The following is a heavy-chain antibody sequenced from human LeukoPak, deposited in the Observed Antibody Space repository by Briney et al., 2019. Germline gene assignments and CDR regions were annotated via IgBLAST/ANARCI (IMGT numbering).Heavy chain of an antibody. CDR2: IYHSGST. V-gene: IGHV4-38-2*01. D-gene: IGHD2-21*01. J-gene: IGHJ4*02. CDR3: ARLEYCGGDCYLSNY. CDR1: GYSISSGYY. Sequence: SETLSLTCAVSGYSISSGYYWGWIRQPPGKGLEWIGSIYHSGSTYYNPSLKSRVTISVDTSKNQFSLKLSSVTAADTAVYYCARLEYCGGDCYLSNYWGQGTLVTVSS.